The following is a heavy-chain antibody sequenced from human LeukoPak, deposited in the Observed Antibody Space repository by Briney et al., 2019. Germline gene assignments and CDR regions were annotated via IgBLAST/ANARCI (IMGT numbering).Heavy chain of an antibody. J-gene: IGHJ4*02. CDR3: ARDWRGYYYDC. V-gene: IGHV6-1*01. CDR2: TYYRSKWDN. CDR1: GDSVSGDSVA. Sequence: SQTLSLTCPISGDSVSGDSVAWNWIRHSPSRGLEWLGRTYYRSKWDNDYAASVKSRLSINPDTSKNQFSLHLNSVTPEDTAIYYCARDWRGYYYDCWGQGTLVTVSS.